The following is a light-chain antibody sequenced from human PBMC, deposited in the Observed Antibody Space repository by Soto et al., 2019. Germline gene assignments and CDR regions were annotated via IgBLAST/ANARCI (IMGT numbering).Light chain of an antibody. CDR3: TSYGGSNIWV. CDR2: EFS. J-gene: IGLJ3*02. CDR1: SSDVGAYKY. V-gene: IGLV2-8*01. Sequence: QSALTQPPSASGPPGQSVTISCTGTSSDVGAYKYVSWYQQYPGKAPKLMIYEFSKRPSGVPDRFSGSKSGNTASLTVSGLQAEDEAKYYCTSYGGSNIWVFGGGIKLTVL.